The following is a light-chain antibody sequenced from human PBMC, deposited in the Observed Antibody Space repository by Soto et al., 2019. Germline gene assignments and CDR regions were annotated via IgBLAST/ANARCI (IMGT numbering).Light chain of an antibody. CDR3: SSYTSSSTRV. CDR2: DVS. CDR1: SSDVGGYNY. J-gene: IGLJ1*01. Sequence: QSALTQPASGSGSPGQSITISCTGTSSDVGGYNYVSWYQQHPGKAPKLMIYDVSNRPSGVSNRFSGSKSGNTASLTISGLQAEDEADYYCSSYTSSSTRVFGTGTKVT. V-gene: IGLV2-14*01.